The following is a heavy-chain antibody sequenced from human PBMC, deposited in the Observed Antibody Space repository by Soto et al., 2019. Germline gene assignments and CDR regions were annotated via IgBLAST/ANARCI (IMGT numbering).Heavy chain of an antibody. V-gene: IGHV4-31*03. Sequence: SETLSLTCTVSGDSISSGNYYWSWIRQYPGKGLEYIGYIYRSVSTYYNPSLKSRVTISEDTSKNQFSLKLSSLTAADTAVYYCSRGVPSTPVSGPSWFDSWGQGCLVTVSS. D-gene: IGHD3-10*01. CDR2: IYRSVST. CDR1: GDSISSGNYY. CDR3: SRGVPSTPVSGPSWFDS. J-gene: IGHJ5*01.